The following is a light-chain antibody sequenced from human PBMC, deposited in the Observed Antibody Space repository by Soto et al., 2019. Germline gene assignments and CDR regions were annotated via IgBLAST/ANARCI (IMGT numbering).Light chain of an antibody. CDR2: EVT. J-gene: IGLJ2*01. CDR1: SSDVGGYNY. V-gene: IGLV2-14*01. Sequence: QSALTQPASVSGSPGQSITISCTGTSSDVGGYNYVSWYQHHPGKAPKVMIYEVTNRPSGVSNRFSGSKSGNTASLTISGLQAEDEADYYCSSYAGSSIVVFGGGTKLTVL. CDR3: SSYAGSSIVV.